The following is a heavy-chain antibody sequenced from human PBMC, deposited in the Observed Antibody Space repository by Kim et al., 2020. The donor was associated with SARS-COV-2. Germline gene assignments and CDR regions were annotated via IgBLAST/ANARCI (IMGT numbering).Heavy chain of an antibody. CDR1: GFSLSTSGMC. V-gene: IGHV2-70*01. CDR2: IDWDDDK. D-gene: IGHD6-19*01. Sequence: SGPTLVNPTQTLTLTCTFSGFSLSTSGMCVSWIRQPPGKALEWLALIDWDDDKYYSTSLKTRLTISKDTSKNQVVLTMTNMDPVDTATYYCARIRYSSGWFSFAYWGQGTLGTVSS. J-gene: IGHJ4*02. CDR3: ARIRYSSGWFSFAY.